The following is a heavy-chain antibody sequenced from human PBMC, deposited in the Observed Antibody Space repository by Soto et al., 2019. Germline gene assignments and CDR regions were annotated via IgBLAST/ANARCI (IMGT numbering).Heavy chain of an antibody. CDR1: GFTFGGSA. J-gene: IGHJ4*02. CDR3: TRQTDAVQWLVVPTDYNFDY. CDR2: IRSKTNSYAT. D-gene: IGHD6-19*01. Sequence: GASVKVSCAASGFTFGGSAMHWVRQASGKGLEWVGHIRSKTNSYATAYAESVKGRFTISRDDSMNTAYLQMNSLKTEDTAVYFCTRQTDAVQWLVVPTDYNFDYWGQGTLVTVSS. V-gene: IGHV3-73*01.